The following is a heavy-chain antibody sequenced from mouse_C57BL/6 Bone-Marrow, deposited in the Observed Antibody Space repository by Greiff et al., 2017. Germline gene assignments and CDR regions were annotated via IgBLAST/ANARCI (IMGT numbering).Heavy chain of an antibody. D-gene: IGHD3-3*01. CDR1: GFSFNTYA. CDR3: VGRFYYAMDY. Sequence: EVHLVESGGGLVQPKGSLKLSCAASGFSFNTYAMNWVRQAPGKGLEWVARIRSKSNNYATYYADSVKDRFTISRDDSESMLYLQMNNLKTEDTAMYYCVGRFYYAMDYWGQGTSVTVSS. J-gene: IGHJ4*01. CDR2: IRSKSNNYAT. V-gene: IGHV10-1*01.